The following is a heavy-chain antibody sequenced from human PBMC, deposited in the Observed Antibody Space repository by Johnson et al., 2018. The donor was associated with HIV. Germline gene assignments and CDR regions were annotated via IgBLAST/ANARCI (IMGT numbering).Heavy chain of an antibody. Sequence: QLVESGGGLVQPGRSLRLSCAASGFTFDDYAMHWVRQAPGKGLEWVSGISWNSGSIGYADSVKGRFTISRDNAKNSLYMQMNSLRAEDTALYYCAKDKAAATPYRSSGRYGGAFDIWGQGTMVTVSS. J-gene: IGHJ3*02. CDR1: GFTFDDYA. CDR3: AKDKAAATPYRSSGRYGGAFDI. D-gene: IGHD6-19*01. V-gene: IGHV3-9*01. CDR2: ISWNSGSI.